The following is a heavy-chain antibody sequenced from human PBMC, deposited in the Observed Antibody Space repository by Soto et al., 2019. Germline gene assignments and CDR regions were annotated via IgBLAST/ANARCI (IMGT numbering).Heavy chain of an antibody. V-gene: IGHV3-33*01. CDR1: GFPFSSYG. Sequence: GGSLRLSCAASGFPFSSYGMHWVRQVPGKGLEWVAIIWYDGSYKYYADSVRGRFTISRDNSKNTVDLQMNSLRAEDTAVYYCARDHSSGFFDYRGQGTLVTVSS. CDR3: ARDHSSGFFDY. D-gene: IGHD6-19*01. J-gene: IGHJ4*02. CDR2: IWYDGSYK.